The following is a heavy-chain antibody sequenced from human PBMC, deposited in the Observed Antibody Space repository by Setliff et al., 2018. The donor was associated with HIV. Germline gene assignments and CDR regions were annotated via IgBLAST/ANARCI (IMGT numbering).Heavy chain of an antibody. CDR1: GGSIKSSSYY. CDR3: ARVPTSSWYVTTQRTKEYFHQ. Sequence: LSLTCTVSGGSIKSSSYYWGWIRQPPGKGLEWIGSIYYSGNTYYNPSLKSRATISEDTSRNQFSLRPSSVTAADTAIYYCARVPTSSWYVTTQRTKEYFHQWGQGTLVTVSS. V-gene: IGHV4-39*07. CDR2: IYYSGNT. J-gene: IGHJ1*01. D-gene: IGHD6-13*01.